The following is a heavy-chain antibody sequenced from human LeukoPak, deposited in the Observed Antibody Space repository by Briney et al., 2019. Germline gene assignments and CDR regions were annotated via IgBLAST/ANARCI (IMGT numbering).Heavy chain of an antibody. CDR3: VRGPYYDFWSGYEYYYYYMDV. D-gene: IGHD3-3*01. CDR1: GGSFSGYY. Sequence: PSETLSLTCAVYGGSFSGYYWSWIRQPPGKGLEWIGEINHSGSTNYNPSLKSRVTISVDTSKNQFSLKLSSVTAADTAVYYCVRGPYYDFWSGYEYYYYYMDVWGKGTTVTVSS. J-gene: IGHJ6*03. CDR2: INHSGST. V-gene: IGHV4-34*01.